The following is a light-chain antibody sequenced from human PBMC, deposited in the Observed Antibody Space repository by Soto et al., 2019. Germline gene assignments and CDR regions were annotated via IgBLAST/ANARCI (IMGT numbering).Light chain of an antibody. CDR2: GAS. V-gene: IGKV3-15*01. J-gene: IGKJ4*01. Sequence: EIVMTQSPSTLSVSPGERATISCRASQSVSSNLAWYQQKPGQAPRLLIYGASTRATGIPARFSGSGSGTEFTLTISSLQSEDFAVYYCQQYNNWPPDLTFGGGTKVEIK. CDR3: QQYNNWPPDLT. CDR1: QSVSSN.